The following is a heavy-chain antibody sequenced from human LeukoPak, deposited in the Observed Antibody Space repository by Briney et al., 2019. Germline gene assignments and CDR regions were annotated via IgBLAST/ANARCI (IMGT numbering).Heavy chain of an antibody. Sequence: GASVKVSCKASGYTFTNYGISWVRQAPGQGLEWLGWISAYNGNTNYAQKLQGRVTMTTDTSTSTAYMELRSLRAEDTAVYYCARAPGYSSRNCYMDVWGKGTTVTVSS. CDR3: ARAPGYSSRNCYMDV. D-gene: IGHD6-13*01. CDR2: ISAYNGNT. CDR1: GYTFTNYG. J-gene: IGHJ6*03. V-gene: IGHV1-18*01.